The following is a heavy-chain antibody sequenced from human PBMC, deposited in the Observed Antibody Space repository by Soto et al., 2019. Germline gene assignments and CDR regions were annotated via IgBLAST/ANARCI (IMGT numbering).Heavy chain of an antibody. CDR1: GYTFSDYY. J-gene: IGHJ6*03. D-gene: IGHD5-12*01. Sequence: QVPLVQSGAEVKKPGASVTVSCKASGYTFSDYYLHWVRQAPGQGPEWMGRINPNSGDAKFAQKFQGRVTMTRETSVRTAFMELNWLKSDDTAVYYCARESGGATATLDYYYFYMDVWGKGTTVTVSS. CDR2: INPNSGDA. CDR3: ARESGGATATLDYYYFYMDV. V-gene: IGHV1-2*06.